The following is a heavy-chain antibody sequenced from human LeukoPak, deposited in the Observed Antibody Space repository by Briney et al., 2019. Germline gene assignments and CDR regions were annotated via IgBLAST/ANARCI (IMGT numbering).Heavy chain of an antibody. Sequence: GGSLRLSCAASGFTFSNYGMNWVRQAPGKGLEWVSFTDTSGRYVYYGDSVKGRFTISRDNARNLLFLQMNGLRAEDTALYYCARGRSITLLRGVAMSDGFDIWGQGAMVAVSS. V-gene: IGHV3-21*06. CDR3: ARGRSITLLRGVAMSDGFDI. CDR1: GFTFSNYG. CDR2: TDTSGRYV. J-gene: IGHJ3*02. D-gene: IGHD3-10*01.